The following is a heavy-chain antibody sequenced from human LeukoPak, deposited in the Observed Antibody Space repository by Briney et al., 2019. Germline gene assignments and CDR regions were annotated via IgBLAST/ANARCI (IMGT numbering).Heavy chain of an antibody. V-gene: IGHV3-11*01. CDR1: GFTYSDYH. CDR3: ARDRLGDYDHSGYYDK. Sequence: GGSLRLSCSASGFTYSDYHMSLIPPAPGKGPEGVSYIFDSGRTIYYADSVKGRFTISRDNAKNSVYLQMNNLRAEDTAVYYCARDRLGDYDHSGYYDKWGQGTLVTVSS. CDR2: IFDSGRTI. J-gene: IGHJ4*02. D-gene: IGHD3-22*01.